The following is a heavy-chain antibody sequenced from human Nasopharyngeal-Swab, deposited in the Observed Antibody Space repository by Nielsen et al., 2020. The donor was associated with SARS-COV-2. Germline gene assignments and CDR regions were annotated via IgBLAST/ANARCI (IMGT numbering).Heavy chain of an antibody. D-gene: IGHD2-2*01. J-gene: IGHJ6*02. CDR3: ARAVVPAATLGMDV. Sequence: ASVKVSCKASGYTFTSYDINWVRQATGQGLEWMGWMNHNSGNTGYAQKFQGRVTMTRNTSISTAYMELSRLRSEDTAVYYCARAVVPAATLGMDVWGQGTTVTVSS. V-gene: IGHV1-8*01. CDR2: MNHNSGNT. CDR1: GYTFTSYD.